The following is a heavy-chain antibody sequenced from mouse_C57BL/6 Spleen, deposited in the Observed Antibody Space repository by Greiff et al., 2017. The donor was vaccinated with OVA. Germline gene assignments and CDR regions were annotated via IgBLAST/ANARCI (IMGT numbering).Heavy chain of an antibody. CDR3: ARRGEFITTVVATDF. CDR1: GYTFTSYG. D-gene: IGHD1-1*01. J-gene: IGHJ2*01. V-gene: IGHV1-81*01. Sequence: VHLVESGAELARPGASVKLSCKASGYTFTSYGISWVKQRTGQGLEWIGEIYPRSGNTYYNEKFKGKATLTADKSSSTAYMELRSLTSEDSAVYFCARRGEFITTVVATDFWGQGTTLTVSS. CDR2: IYPRSGNT.